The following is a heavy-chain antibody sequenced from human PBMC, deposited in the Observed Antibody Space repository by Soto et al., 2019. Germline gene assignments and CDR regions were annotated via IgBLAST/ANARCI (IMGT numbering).Heavy chain of an antibody. CDR2: IYPGDSDS. Sequence: GESLKISCEGSGYTFTTYWVAWVRQMPGKGLEWVGSIYPGDSDSRYNPSVQGQVTISADRSISTAYLQWNSLKASDTAMYFCARHKGYCSSTSCYGMDVWGQGTTVTVSS. D-gene: IGHD2-15*01. CDR3: ARHKGYCSSTSCYGMDV. V-gene: IGHV5-51*01. CDR1: GYTFTTYW. J-gene: IGHJ6*02.